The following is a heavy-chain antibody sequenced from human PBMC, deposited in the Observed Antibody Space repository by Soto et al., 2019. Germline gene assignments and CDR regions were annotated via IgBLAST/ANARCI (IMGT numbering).Heavy chain of an antibody. CDR2: IYYSGST. D-gene: IGHD6-6*01. J-gene: IGHJ4*02. CDR3: ARVRAARHFDY. CDR1: GGSVSSGSYY. Sequence: QVQLQESGPGLVKPSETLSLTCTVSGGSVSSGSYYWSWIRQPPGKGLEWIGYIYYSGSTNYNPPLKRRVTISVDTSKNQFSLKLSSVTAADTAVYYCARVRAARHFDYWGQGTLVTVSS. V-gene: IGHV4-61*01.